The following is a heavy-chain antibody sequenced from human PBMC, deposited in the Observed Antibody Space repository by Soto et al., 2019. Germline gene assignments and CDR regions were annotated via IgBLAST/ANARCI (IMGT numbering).Heavy chain of an antibody. Sequence: GGSLRLSCAASGFTFSSYGMHWVRQAPGKGLEWVAVISYDGSNKYYADSVKGRFTISRDNSKNTLYLQMNSLRAEDTAVYYCAKEISVVVAATDFDYWGQGTLVTVSS. CDR1: GFTFSSYG. D-gene: IGHD2-15*01. J-gene: IGHJ4*02. V-gene: IGHV3-30*18. CDR3: AKEISVVVAATDFDY. CDR2: ISYDGSNK.